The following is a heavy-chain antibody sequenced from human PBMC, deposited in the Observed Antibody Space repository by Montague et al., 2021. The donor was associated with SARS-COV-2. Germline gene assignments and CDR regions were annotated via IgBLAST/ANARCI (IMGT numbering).Heavy chain of an antibody. CDR2: IYYGGST. CDR3: ARDSRTDFDWLFPDSGSYYYYMDV. Sequence: TLSLTCTVSGGSISSYYWSWIRQPPGKGLEWIGYIYYGGSTNYXPSLKSRVTISVDTSKNQFSLKLSSVTAADAAVYYCARDSRTDFDWLFPDSGSYYYYMDVWGKGTTVTVSS. CDR1: GGSISSYY. V-gene: IGHV4-59*01. J-gene: IGHJ6*03. D-gene: IGHD3-9*01.